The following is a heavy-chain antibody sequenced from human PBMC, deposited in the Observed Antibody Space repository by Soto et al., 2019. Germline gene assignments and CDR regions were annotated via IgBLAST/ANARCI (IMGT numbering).Heavy chain of an antibody. CDR2: ISSNGGST. V-gene: IGHV3-64D*06. J-gene: IGHJ4*02. CDR3: VKDRYVDY. CDR1: GFTFSSYA. Sequence: GGSLRLSCSVFGFTFSSYAMHWVRQAPGKGLQYVSSISSNGGSTYYADSVKGRFTNSRDNSKNTLYLQMSSLRVEDTAVYYCVKDRYVDYWGQGNLVTVSS.